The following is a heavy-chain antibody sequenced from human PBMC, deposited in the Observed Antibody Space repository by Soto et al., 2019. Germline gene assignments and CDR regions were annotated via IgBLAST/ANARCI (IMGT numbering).Heavy chain of an antibody. CDR3: TRGSRVEYYYYGMAV. V-gene: IGHV4-30-4*01. D-gene: IGHD3-3*01. CDR1: GDSISSGDYY. CDR2: IYYSGST. J-gene: IGHJ6*01. Sequence: PSETLSFTCTVSGDSISSGDYYWSWILQPPGKGLEWIGYIYYSGSTNYNPSLKSRVIISVDTSKKQFPLKLSSVTAADTAVYHCTRGSRVEYYYYGMAVWGQGTTVTVSS.